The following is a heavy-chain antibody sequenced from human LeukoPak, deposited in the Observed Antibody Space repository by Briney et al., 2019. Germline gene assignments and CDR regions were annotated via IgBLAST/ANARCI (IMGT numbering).Heavy chain of an antibody. CDR1: GFTFSSYS. CDR3: ARARYYDILTGLIDY. Sequence: PGGSLRLSCAASGFTFSSYSMNWVRQAPGKGLEWVSYISSSSSTIYYADSVKGRFTISRDNAKNSLYLQMNSLRDEDTAVYYCARARYYDILTGLIDYWGQGTLVTVSS. D-gene: IGHD3-9*01. CDR2: ISSSSSTI. V-gene: IGHV3-48*02. J-gene: IGHJ4*02.